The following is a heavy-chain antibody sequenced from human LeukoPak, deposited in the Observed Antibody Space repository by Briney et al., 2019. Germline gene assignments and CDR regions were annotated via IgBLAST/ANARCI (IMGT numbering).Heavy chain of an antibody. CDR3: ARERGNYSPFFDY. V-gene: IGHV4-4*07. D-gene: IGHD1-26*01. J-gene: IGHJ4*02. CDR1: GGSISSYY. CDR2: IYTSGSS. Sequence: SETLSLTCTVSGGSISSYYWSWIRQPAGKGLEWIGRIYTSGSSNYNPSLKSRITMSVDTSKNQFSLQLTSVTAADTAVYYCARERGNYSPFFDYWGQGALVTVSS.